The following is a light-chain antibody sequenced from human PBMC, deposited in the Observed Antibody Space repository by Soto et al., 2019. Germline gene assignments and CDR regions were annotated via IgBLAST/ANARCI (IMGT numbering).Light chain of an antibody. Sequence: DIRLTQSPPSLSASVGDRVTISCRASQSISTYLMWYQQKPGKAPNLLIYGASGLQNGVPSRFTGSGSGTEFSLTISGLQPEDSGTYYCQQSSITPRSFGTGTKVEI. J-gene: IGKJ1*01. CDR2: GAS. V-gene: IGKV1-39*01. CDR1: QSISTY. CDR3: QQSSITPRS.